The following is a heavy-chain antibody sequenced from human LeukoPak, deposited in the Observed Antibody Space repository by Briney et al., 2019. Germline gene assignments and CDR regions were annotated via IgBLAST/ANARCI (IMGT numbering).Heavy chain of an antibody. CDR1: GYSFTSYW. CDR2: IYPGDSVT. J-gene: IGHJ4*02. D-gene: IGHD2-2*01. Sequence: GESLKISCKGSGYSFTSYWISWVRQMPGTGLEWMGIIYPGDSVTRYSPSFQGQVTISADKSISTAYLQWSSLKASDTAMYYCARRAYLRESSPSGYYFDYWGQGTLVTVSS. V-gene: IGHV5-51*01. CDR3: ARRAYLRESSPSGYYFDY.